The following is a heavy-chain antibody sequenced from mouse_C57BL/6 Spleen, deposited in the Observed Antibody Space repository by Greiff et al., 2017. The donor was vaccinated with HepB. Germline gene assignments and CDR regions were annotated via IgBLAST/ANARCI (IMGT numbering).Heavy chain of an antibody. CDR1: GYAFSSSW. V-gene: IGHV1-82*01. Sequence: QVQLKESGPELVKPGASVKISCKASGYAFSSSWMNWVKQRPGKGLEWIGRIYPGDGDTNYNGKFKGKATLTADKSSSTAYMQLSSLTSEDSAVYFCARGIYYEAMDYWGQGTSVTVSS. CDR2: IYPGDGDT. D-gene: IGHD2-4*01. CDR3: ARGIYYEAMDY. J-gene: IGHJ4*01.